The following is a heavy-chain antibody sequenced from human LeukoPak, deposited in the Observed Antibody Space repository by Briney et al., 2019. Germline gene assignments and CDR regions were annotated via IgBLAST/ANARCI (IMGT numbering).Heavy chain of an antibody. CDR2: IKQDGGEK. J-gene: IGHJ6*04. CDR1: RFTFGTYW. Sequence: GGSLRLSCAASRFTFGTYWMSWVRQAPGKGLEWVANIKQDGGEKYYVDSVKGRFTISRDNAKNSLYLQMNSLRAEDTAVYYCAELGITMIGGVWGKGTTVTISS. CDR3: AELGITMIGGV. D-gene: IGHD3-10*02. V-gene: IGHV3-7*01.